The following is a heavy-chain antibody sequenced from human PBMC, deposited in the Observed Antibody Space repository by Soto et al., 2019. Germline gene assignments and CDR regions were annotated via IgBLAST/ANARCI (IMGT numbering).Heavy chain of an antibody. CDR1: GFSLSNGKVG. Sequence: HVTLKESGPVLVKPTETLTLTCTVSGFSLSNGKVGVSWIRQPPGKDLEWLAHICSNDEKSYRTSLKSRLTISEDTSKSQVVLTMTNVDPVDTATYYCARILFGRSVAGGYFYMDVWGKGTTVTVSS. CDR3: ARILFGRSVAGGYFYMDV. V-gene: IGHV2-26*01. D-gene: IGHD6-19*01. J-gene: IGHJ6*03. CDR2: ICSNDEK.